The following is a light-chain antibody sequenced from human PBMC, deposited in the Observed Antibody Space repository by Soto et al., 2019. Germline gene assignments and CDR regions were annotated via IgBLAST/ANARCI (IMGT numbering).Light chain of an antibody. V-gene: IGLV2-23*01. J-gene: IGLJ2*01. CDR2: EGS. CDR1: SSDVGSYNL. Sequence: QSALTQPASVSGSPGQSITISCTGTSSDVGSYNLVSWYQQHPGKAPKLMIYEGSKRPSGVSNRFSGSKSGNTASLTISGLQAEDEADYYCQSYDPTLRTSLFGGGTKLTVL. CDR3: QSYDPTLRTSL.